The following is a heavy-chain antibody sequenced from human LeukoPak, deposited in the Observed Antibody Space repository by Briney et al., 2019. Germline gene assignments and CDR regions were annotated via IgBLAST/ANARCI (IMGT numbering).Heavy chain of an antibody. D-gene: IGHD2-2*01. V-gene: IGHV3-66*02. CDR3: AKFKGSVVPAAIFDY. J-gene: IGHJ4*02. Sequence: GGSLRLSCAASGFTVSSNYMSWVRQAPGKGLEWVSVLYSGGSTYYADSVRGRFTISRDNSKNTLYLQMNSLRSDDTAVYYCAKFKGSVVPAAIFDYWGQGTLVTVSS. CDR2: LYSGGST. CDR1: GFTVSSNY.